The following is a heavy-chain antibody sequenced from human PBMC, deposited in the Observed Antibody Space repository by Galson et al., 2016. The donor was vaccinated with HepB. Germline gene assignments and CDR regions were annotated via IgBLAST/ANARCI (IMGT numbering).Heavy chain of an antibody. CDR3: AHGYGDYVGGNAFDI. Sequence: PALVKPTQTLTLTCTFSGFSLRTRGVGVGWIRQPPGKALEWLALIYWDDDKRYSPSLKSRLTITKDNSKNQVVLTMTNMDPVDTATYYCAHGYGDYVGGNAFDIWGQGTMVTVSS. J-gene: IGHJ3*02. D-gene: IGHD4-17*01. V-gene: IGHV2-5*02. CDR2: IYWDDDK. CDR1: GFSLRTRGVG.